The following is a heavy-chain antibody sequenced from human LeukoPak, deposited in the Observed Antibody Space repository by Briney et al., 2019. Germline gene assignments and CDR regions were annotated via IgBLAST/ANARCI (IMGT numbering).Heavy chain of an antibody. Sequence: PGGSLRLSCAASGFTFGNYWMSWVRQAPGTGPEWVAHINMDGSEKYYVDSVKGRFTISRDNAKNSLYLQMNSLRAEDTAVYYCAAQTTNFDYWGQGTLVTVSS. D-gene: IGHD1-1*01. J-gene: IGHJ4*02. CDR3: AAQTTNFDY. V-gene: IGHV3-7*01. CDR2: INMDGSEK. CDR1: GFTFGNYW.